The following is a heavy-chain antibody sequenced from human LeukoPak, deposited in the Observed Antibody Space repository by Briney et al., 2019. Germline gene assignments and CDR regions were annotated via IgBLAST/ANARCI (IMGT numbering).Heavy chain of an antibody. D-gene: IGHD3-22*01. J-gene: IGHJ3*02. V-gene: IGHV3-23*01. CDR1: EFTFSSHA. CDR3: ARGRGVVISAFDI. Sequence: GGSLRLSCAATEFTFSSHAMNWVRQAPGKGLEWVSVISPSGGMTYYVDSVKGRFTVSRDNSKNTVYLQMNSLRAEDTAVYYCARGRGVVISAFDIWGQGTMVTVSS. CDR2: ISPSGGMT.